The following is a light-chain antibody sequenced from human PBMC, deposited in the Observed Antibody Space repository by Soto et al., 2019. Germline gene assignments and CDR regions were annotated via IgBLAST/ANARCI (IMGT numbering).Light chain of an antibody. CDR2: EVS. V-gene: IGLV2-14*01. CDR3: SSYTNNNTLV. Sequence: QSALTQPASVSGSPGQSITISCTGTSSDVGGYKYVSWYQQHPGKAPKLMMYEVSNRPSGVSNRFSGSKSGNTASLTISGLQAEDEADYYCSSYTNNNTLVFGGGTQLTVL. CDR1: SSDVGGYKY. J-gene: IGLJ2*01.